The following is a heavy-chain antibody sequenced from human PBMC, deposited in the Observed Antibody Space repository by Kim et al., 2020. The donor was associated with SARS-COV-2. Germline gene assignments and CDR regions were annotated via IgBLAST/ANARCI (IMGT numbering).Heavy chain of an antibody. Sequence: GGSLRLSCSASGFTFSSYAMHWVRQAPGKGLEYVSAISSNGGSTYYADSVKGRFTISRDNSKNTLYLQMSSLRAEDTAVYYCVKWVVEMATNLNYYYYYGMDVWGQGTTVTVSS. CDR1: GFTFSSYA. CDR2: ISSNGGST. CDR3: VKWVVEMATNLNYYYYYGMDV. J-gene: IGHJ6*02. D-gene: IGHD5-12*01. V-gene: IGHV3-64D*06.